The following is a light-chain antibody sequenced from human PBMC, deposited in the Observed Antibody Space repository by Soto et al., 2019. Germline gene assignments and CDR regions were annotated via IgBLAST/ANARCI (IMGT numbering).Light chain of an antibody. CDR2: EVS. Sequence: QSALTQPPSASGSPGQSVTISCTGTRSDVGGYDYVSWYQQHPGKAPKVMIFEVSKRPSGVPDRFSGSKSANTASLTVSGLQAEDEADYYCTSYAGANTLVFGGGTKLTVL. J-gene: IGLJ2*01. V-gene: IGLV2-8*01. CDR1: RSDVGGYDY. CDR3: TSYAGANTLV.